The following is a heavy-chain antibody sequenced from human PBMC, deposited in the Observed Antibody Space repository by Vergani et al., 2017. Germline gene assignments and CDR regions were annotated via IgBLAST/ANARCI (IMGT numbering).Heavy chain of an antibody. V-gene: IGHV3-33*01. CDR2: IWYDGSNK. D-gene: IGHD6-6*01. J-gene: IGHJ4*02. Sequence: QVQLVESGGGVVQPGRSLRLSCAASGFTFSSYGMHWVRQAPGKGLEWVAVIWYDGSNKYYADSVKGRFTISRDNSKNTLYLQMNSLRAEDTAVYYCATSRIAARRGGYYFDYWGQGTLVTVSS. CDR3: ATSRIAARRGGYYFDY. CDR1: GFTFSSYG.